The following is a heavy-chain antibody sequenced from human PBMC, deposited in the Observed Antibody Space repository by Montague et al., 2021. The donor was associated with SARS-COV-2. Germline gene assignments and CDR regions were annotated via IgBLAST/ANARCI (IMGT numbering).Heavy chain of an antibody. CDR2: ISHSGIT. V-gene: IGHV4-59*02. J-gene: IGHJ5*01. CDR3: AGLSIGGPLIRWFDS. CDR1: GYSVTSSY. Sequence: SETLSLTCTVSGYSVTSSYWSWIRQPPGKGLQWIGFISHSGITNXNSFFKSRVAISVNTSKNHFSLKLSSATAADTAVSYCAGLSIGGPLIRWFDSWGQGTLVTVSS. D-gene: IGHD3-3*01.